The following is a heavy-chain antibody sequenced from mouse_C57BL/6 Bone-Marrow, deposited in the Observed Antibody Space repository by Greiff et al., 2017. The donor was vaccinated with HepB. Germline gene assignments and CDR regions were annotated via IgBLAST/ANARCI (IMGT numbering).Heavy chain of an antibody. D-gene: IGHD2-2*01. CDR2: IHPSDSDT. CDR3: AISGWGIYYGYRRAMDY. J-gene: IGHJ4*01. V-gene: IGHV1-74*01. CDR1: GYTFTSYW. Sequence: QVQLQQPGAELVKPGASVKVSCKASGYTFTSYWMHWVKQRPGQGLEWIGRIHPSDSDTNYNQKFKGKATLTGDKSSSTAYMQRSSLTSEDSAVYYCAISGWGIYYGYRRAMDYWGQGTSVTVSS.